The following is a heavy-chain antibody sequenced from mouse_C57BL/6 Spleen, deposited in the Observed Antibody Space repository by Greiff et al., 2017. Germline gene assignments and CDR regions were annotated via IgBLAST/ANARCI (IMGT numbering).Heavy chain of an antibody. CDR3: ARVLYGSSYLYWYFDV. D-gene: IGHD1-1*01. V-gene: IGHV5-16*01. CDR1: GFTFSDYY. CDR2: INYDGSST. Sequence: EVKLMESEGGLVQPGSSMKLSCTASGFTFSDYYMAWVRQVPEKGLEWVANINYDGSSTYYLDSLKSRFIISRDNAKNILYLQMSSLKSEDTATYYCARVLYGSSYLYWYFDVWGTGTTVTVSS. J-gene: IGHJ1*03.